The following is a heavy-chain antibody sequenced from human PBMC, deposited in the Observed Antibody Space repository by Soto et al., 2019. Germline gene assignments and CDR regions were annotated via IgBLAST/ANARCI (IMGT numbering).Heavy chain of an antibody. CDR1: GGSFSGYY. D-gene: IGHD2-8*01. V-gene: IGHV4-34*01. J-gene: IGHJ6*02. CDR3: ARGRQGYCTNGVCPPYGMDV. CDR2: INHSGST. Sequence: GSLRLSCAVYGGSFSGYYWSWIRQPPGKGLEWIGEINHSGSTNYNPSLKSRVTISVDTSKNQFSLKLSSVTAADTAVYYCARGRQGYCTNGVCPPYGMDVWGQGTTVTVSS.